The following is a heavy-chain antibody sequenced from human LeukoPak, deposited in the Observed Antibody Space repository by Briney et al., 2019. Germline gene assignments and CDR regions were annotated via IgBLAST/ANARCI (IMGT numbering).Heavy chain of an antibody. CDR2: IYYSGGT. V-gene: IGHV4-61*08. CDR1: GASISGSGYY. J-gene: IGHJ5*02. Sequence: PSETLSLTCAVSGASISGSGYYWSWIRQPPGKGLEWIGYIYYSGGTNYNPSLKSRVTISVDTSKNQFSLKLSSVTAADTAVYYCARLPPGPWGQGTLVTVSS. CDR3: ARLPPGP.